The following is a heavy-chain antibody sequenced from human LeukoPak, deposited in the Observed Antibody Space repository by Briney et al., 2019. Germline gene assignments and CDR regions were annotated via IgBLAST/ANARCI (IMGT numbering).Heavy chain of an antibody. D-gene: IGHD3-3*01. CDR3: ARSSGIFGVAN. V-gene: IGHV1-46*01. CDR2: INPSGGST. Sequence: ASVTVSCKASGYTFTSYYMHWVRQAPGQGLEWMGIINPSGGSTSYAQKFQGRVTMTRDMSTSTVYMELSSLRSEDTAVYYCARSSGIFGVANWGQGTLVTVSS. CDR1: GYTFTSYY. J-gene: IGHJ4*02.